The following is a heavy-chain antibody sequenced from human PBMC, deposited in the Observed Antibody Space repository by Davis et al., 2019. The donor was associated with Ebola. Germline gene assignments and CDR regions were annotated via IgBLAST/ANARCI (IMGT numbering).Heavy chain of an antibody. Sequence: PGGSLRLSCAASGFTFSSYGMHWVRQAPGKGLEWVSVISYDGSDKYYADSVKGRFTISRDDSKNTVFLQMNSLRAEDAAVYYCARDLGPFIVPAGPHYYYYGMDVWGKGTTVTVSS. D-gene: IGHD2-2*01. CDR3: ARDLGPFIVPAGPHYYYYGMDV. CDR1: GFTFSSYG. CDR2: ISYDGSDK. J-gene: IGHJ6*04. V-gene: IGHV3-30*03.